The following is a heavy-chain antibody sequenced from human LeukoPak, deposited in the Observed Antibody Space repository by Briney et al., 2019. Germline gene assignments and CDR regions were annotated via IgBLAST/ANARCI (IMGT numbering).Heavy chain of an antibody. CDR2: INPKSGDT. CDR1: GYTFTSYD. V-gene: IGHV1-2*06. Sequence: ASVKVSCKASGYTFTSYDINWVRQATGQGLEWIGRINPKSGDTNFAQKFQGRVTMTRDTSITTAYMELSRLRSDDTAVYYCARVTAVDAGKGVLDYWGQGTLVTVSS. D-gene: IGHD6-13*01. CDR3: ARVTAVDAGKGVLDY. J-gene: IGHJ4*02.